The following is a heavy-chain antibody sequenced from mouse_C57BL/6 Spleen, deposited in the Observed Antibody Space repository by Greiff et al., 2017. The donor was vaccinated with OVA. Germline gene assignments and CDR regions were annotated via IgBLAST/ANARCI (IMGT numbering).Heavy chain of an antibody. D-gene: IGHD1-1*01. J-gene: IGHJ2*01. Sequence: QVQLQQPGAELEKPGASVKLSCKASGYTFTSYWMHWVKQRPGQGLEWIGMIHPNSGSTNYNEKFKSKATLTVDKSSSTAYMQLSSLTSEDSAVYYCARGHYYGSSPNYWGQGTTLTVSS. CDR3: ARGHYYGSSPNY. V-gene: IGHV1-64*01. CDR2: IHPNSGST. CDR1: GYTFTSYW.